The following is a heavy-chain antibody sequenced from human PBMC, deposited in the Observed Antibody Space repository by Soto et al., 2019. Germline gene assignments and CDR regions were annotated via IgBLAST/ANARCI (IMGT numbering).Heavy chain of an antibody. CDR1: GSLSYYY. D-gene: IGHD4-17*01. J-gene: IGHJ4*02. CDR3: ARRDYGGNLAD. Sequence: SENPVPHLRCLCGSLSYYYWSWIRQPPGKGLEWIGYVYYTGTTNYNPSLKSRVTISVDTSKNQFSLNPSSMTAADTAVYYCARRDYGGNLADWGQGTLVTVSS. V-gene: IGHV4-59*01. CDR2: VYYTGTT.